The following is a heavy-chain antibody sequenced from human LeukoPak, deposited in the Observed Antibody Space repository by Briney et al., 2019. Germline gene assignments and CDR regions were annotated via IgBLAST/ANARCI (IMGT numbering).Heavy chain of an antibody. CDR3: ATRYPGDVSNDYSNYDFDY. V-gene: IGHV4-4*07. Sequence: PSETLSLTCTVSGGSISSYYWSWIRQPAGKGLEWIGRIYTSGSTNYNPSLKSRVTMSVDTSKNQFSLKLSSVTAADTAVYYCATRYPGDVSNDYSNYDFDYWGQGTLVTVSS. J-gene: IGHJ4*02. CDR2: IYTSGST. CDR1: GGSISSYY. D-gene: IGHD4-11*01.